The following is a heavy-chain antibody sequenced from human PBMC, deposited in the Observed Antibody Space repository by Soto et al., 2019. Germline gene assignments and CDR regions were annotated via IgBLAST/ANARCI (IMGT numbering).Heavy chain of an antibody. V-gene: IGHV1-46*01. Sequence: ASVKVSCKSSGYTFTDYYIHWVRQAPGQGLEWVGIVNPSGGSTSYAQKFQGRVTMTRDTSTSTLYMEMTSLRSDDTAVYYCARAQMKQHLAPDDHWGQGTLVTVSS. CDR2: VNPSGGST. CDR3: ARAQMKQHLAPDDH. J-gene: IGHJ4*02. D-gene: IGHD6-13*01. CDR1: GYTFTDYY.